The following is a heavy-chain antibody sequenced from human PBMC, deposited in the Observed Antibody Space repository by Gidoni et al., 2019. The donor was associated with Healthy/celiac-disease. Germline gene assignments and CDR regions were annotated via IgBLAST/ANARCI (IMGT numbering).Heavy chain of an antibody. Sequence: EVQLVESGGGLVQPGRSLRLSCAASGFTFDDYAMRWVRQAPGKGLEGVSGISWNSGSIGYADSVKGRFTISRDNAKNSLYLQMNSLRAEDTALYYCAKDSSSSDGGWFDPWGQGTLVTVSS. CDR2: ISWNSGSI. CDR1: GFTFDDYA. CDR3: AKDSSSSDGGWFDP. J-gene: IGHJ5*02. D-gene: IGHD6-6*01. V-gene: IGHV3-9*01.